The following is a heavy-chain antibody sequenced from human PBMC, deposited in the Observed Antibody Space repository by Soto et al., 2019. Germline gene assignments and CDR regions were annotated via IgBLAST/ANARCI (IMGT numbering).Heavy chain of an antibody. Sequence: SETLSLTCTVSGGSISSGGYYWSWIRQHPGKGLEWIGYIYYSGSTYYNPSLKSRVTISVDTSKNQFSLKLSSVTAADTAVYYCARVRPFLDTAMFTGLYFYYWGRGTLVPVSS. CDR3: ARVRPFLDTAMFTGLYFYY. CDR1: GGSISSGGYY. V-gene: IGHV4-31*03. D-gene: IGHD5-18*01. CDR2: IYYSGST. J-gene: IGHJ4*02.